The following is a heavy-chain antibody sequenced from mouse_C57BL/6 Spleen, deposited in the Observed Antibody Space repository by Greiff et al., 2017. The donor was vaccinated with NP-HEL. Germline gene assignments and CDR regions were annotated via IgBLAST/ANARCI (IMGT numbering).Heavy chain of an antibody. CDR2: IYPGSGNT. CDR3: ARITGTSGAFDY. CDR1: GYSFTSYY. D-gene: IGHD4-1*01. J-gene: IGHJ2*01. V-gene: IGHV1-66*01. Sequence: QVQLKESGPELVKPGASVKISCKASGYSFTSYYIHWVKQRPGQGLEWIGWIYPGSGNTKYNEKFKGKATLTADTSSSTAYMQLSSLTSEDSAVYYCARITGTSGAFDYWGQGTTLTVSS.